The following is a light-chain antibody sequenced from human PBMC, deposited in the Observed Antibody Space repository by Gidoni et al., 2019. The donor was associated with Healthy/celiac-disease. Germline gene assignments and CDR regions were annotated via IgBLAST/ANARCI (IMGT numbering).Light chain of an antibody. CDR1: SSNIGNNF. Sequence: QSVLTQPPSVSAAPGQKVTISCSGSSSNIGNNFVSWYQQLPGTAPKLLIYDNNKRPSGIPDRFSGSKSGTSATLGITGLQTGDEADYYCGTWVSSLSNYVFGTGTKVTVL. V-gene: IGLV1-51*01. CDR3: GTWVSSLSNYV. J-gene: IGLJ1*01. CDR2: DNN.